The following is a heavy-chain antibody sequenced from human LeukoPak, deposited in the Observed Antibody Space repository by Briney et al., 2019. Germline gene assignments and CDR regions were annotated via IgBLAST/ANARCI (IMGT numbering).Heavy chain of an antibody. CDR3: TRGNGGNSPFDY. J-gene: IGHJ4*02. V-gene: IGHV3-7*01. D-gene: IGHD4-23*01. Sequence: PGGSLRLSCAASGFTFSNYWMGWVRQAPGKRLEWVANMNIDGSEKYYADSVKGRFSISRDNARNSVYLQMASLRAEDTAVYYCTRGNGGNSPFDYWGQGTLVTVSS. CDR2: MNIDGSEK. CDR1: GFTFSNYW.